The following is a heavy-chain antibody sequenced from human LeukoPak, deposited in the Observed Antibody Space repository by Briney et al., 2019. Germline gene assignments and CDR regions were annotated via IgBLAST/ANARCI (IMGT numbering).Heavy chain of an antibody. J-gene: IGHJ3*02. V-gene: IGHV3-11*04. D-gene: IGHD3-9*01. CDR1: GFTFSDYY. CDR3: ARVAYYDILTGVDAFDI. CDR2: ISSSGSTI. Sequence: PGGSLRLSCAASGFTFSDYYMSWIRQAPGKGLEWVSYISSSGSTIYYADSVKGRFTISRDNAKNSLYLQMNSLRAEDTAVYYCARVAYYDILTGVDAFDIWGQGTMVTVSS.